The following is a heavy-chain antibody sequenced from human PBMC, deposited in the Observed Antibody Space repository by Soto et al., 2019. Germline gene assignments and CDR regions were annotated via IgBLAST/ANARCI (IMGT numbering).Heavy chain of an antibody. CDR2: IYYSGST. CDR3: ARALITIFGVVNGMDV. Sequence: PSETLSLTCTVSGGSISSGGYYWSWIRQHPGKGLEWIGYIYYSGSTYYNPSLKSRVTISVDTSKNQFSLKLSSVTAADTAVYYCARALITIFGVVNGMDVWGQGTTVTV. V-gene: IGHV4-31*03. D-gene: IGHD3-3*01. CDR1: GGSISSGGYY. J-gene: IGHJ6*02.